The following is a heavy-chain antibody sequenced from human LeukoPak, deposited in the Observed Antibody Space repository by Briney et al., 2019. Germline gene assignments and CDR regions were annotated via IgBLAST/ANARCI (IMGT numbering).Heavy chain of an antibody. J-gene: IGHJ6*03. V-gene: IGHV1-69*01. CDR3: AREAYCSSTSCYTRKFVDYYYYYMDV. CDR1: GGTFSSYA. Sequence: SVKVSCKASGGTFSSYAISWVRQAPGQGLEWMGGIIPIFGTANYAQKLQGRVTITADESTSTAYIELSSLRSEDTAVYYCAREAYCSSTSCYTRKFVDYYYYYMDVWGKGTTVTVSS. CDR2: IIPIFGTA. D-gene: IGHD2-2*02.